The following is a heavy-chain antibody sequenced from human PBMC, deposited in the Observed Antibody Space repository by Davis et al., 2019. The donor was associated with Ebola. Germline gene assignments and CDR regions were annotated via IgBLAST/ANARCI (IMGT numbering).Heavy chain of an antibody. D-gene: IGHD3-22*01. CDR1: GGSFSGYY. V-gene: IGHV4-34*01. J-gene: IGHJ4*02. CDR2: INHSGST. Sequence: SETLSLTCAVSGGSFSGYYWSWIRQPPGKGLEWIGEINHSGSTNYNPSLKSRVTISVDTSKNQFSLKLISVTAADTAVYYCARGSYYYDSSGYYYGGNFDYWGQGTLVTVSS. CDR3: ARGSYYYDSSGYYYGGNFDY.